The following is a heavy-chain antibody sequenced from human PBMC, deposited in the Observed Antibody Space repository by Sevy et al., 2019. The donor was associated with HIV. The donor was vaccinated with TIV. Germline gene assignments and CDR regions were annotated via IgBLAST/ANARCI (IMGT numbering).Heavy chain of an antibody. D-gene: IGHD6-13*01. J-gene: IGHJ4*02. V-gene: IGHV3-23*01. CDR3: AKDQFKIAAAGTNFDY. CDR1: GFTFSSYA. Sequence: GGSLRLSCAASGFTFSSYAMSWVRQAPGKGLEWVSAISGSGGSTYCADSVKGRFTISRDNSKNTLYLQMNSLRAEDTAVYYCAKDQFKIAAAGTNFDYWGQGTLVTVSS. CDR2: ISGSGGST.